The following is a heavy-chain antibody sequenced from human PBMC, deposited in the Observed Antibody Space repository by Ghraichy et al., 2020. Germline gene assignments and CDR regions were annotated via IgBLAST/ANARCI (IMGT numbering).Heavy chain of an antibody. D-gene: IGHD5-12*01. CDR1: GYTFTSYA. CDR3: ARDFGNIVATIGYYYYYYGMDV. V-gene: IGHV1-3*01. Sequence: ASVKVSCKASGYTFTSYAMHWVRQAPGQRLEWMGWINAGNGNTKYSQKFQGRVTITRDTSASTAYMELSSLRSEDTAVYYCARDFGNIVATIGYYYYYYGMDVWGQGTTVTVSS. CDR2: INAGNGNT. J-gene: IGHJ6*02.